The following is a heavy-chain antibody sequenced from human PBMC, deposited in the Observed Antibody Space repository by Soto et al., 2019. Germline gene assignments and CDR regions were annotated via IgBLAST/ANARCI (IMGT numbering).Heavy chain of an antibody. V-gene: IGHV4-34*01. J-gene: IGHJ3*02. Sequence: AEPLSLTCAVYGGSFSGYYWSWIRQPPGKGLEWIGEINHSGSTNYNPSLKSRVTIAVDTSKNQFSLKLSYVTAADTAVYYCAGGITMVRGVIIKPHAFDIWGRGTMVT. CDR1: GGSFSGYY. CDR2: INHSGST. D-gene: IGHD3-10*01. CDR3: AGGITMVRGVIIKPHAFDI.